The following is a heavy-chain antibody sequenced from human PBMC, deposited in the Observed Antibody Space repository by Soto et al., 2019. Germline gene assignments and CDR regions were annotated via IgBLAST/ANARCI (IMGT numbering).Heavy chain of an antibody. CDR2: IYYSGST. CDR3: ASLGSSSWYDY. D-gene: IGHD6-13*01. J-gene: IGHJ4*02. Sequence: SETLSLTCTVSGGSISSYYWSWIRQPPGKGLEWIGYIYYSGSTNYNPSLKSRVTISVYTSKNQFSLKLSSVTAADTAVYYCASLGSSSWYDYWGQGTLVTVSS. CDR1: GGSISSYY. V-gene: IGHV4-59*01.